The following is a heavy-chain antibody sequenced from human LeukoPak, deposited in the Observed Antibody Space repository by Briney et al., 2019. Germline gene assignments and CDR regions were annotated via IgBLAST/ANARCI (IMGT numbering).Heavy chain of an antibody. CDR2: IKQDGSEK. V-gene: IGHV3-7*03. CDR3: ARIGYSSSSFDY. J-gene: IGHJ4*02. CDR1: GFTFNNYW. Sequence: GGSLRLSCAASGFTFNNYWMSWVRQAPGKGLEWVANIKQDGSEKDYVDSLKGRFIISRDNARTSLYLQMNSLRAEDTAVYYCARIGYSSSSFDYWGQGTLVTVS. D-gene: IGHD6-13*01.